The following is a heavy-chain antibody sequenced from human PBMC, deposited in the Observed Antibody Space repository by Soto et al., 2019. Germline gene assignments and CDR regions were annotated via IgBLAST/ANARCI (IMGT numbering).Heavy chain of an antibody. CDR3: ARSNYYDNSGPMGYYYGMDV. J-gene: IGHJ6*02. Sequence: PSETLSLTCTVSGGSVSSGSYYWSWIRQPPGKGLEWIGYIYYSGSTDYNPSLKSRVTISIYTSKNQFSLKLSSVTAADTAVYYCARSNYYDNSGPMGYYYGMDVWGQGTTVTVSS. CDR1: GGSVSSGSYY. D-gene: IGHD3-22*01. V-gene: IGHV4-61*01. CDR2: IYYSGST.